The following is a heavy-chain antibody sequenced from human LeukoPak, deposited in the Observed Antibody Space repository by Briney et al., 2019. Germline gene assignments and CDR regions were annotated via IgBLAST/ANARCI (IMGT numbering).Heavy chain of an antibody. D-gene: IGHD4-17*01. Sequence: PSETLSLTCAVSGYSISSGYYWGWIRQPPGKGLEWIGSIYHSGSTYYNPSLKGRVTISVDTSKNQFSLKLSSVTAADTAVYYCARDNNYGDYGMDVWGKGTTVTVSS. CDR2: IYHSGST. CDR3: ARDNNYGDYGMDV. CDR1: GYSISSGYY. V-gene: IGHV4-38-2*02. J-gene: IGHJ6*04.